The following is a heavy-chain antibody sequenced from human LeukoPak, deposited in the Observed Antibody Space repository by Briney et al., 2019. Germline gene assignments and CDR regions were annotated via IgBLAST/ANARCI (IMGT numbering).Heavy chain of an antibody. CDR1: GFTFSSYG. J-gene: IGHJ4*02. D-gene: IGHD3-9*01. Sequence: PGRSLRLSCAASGFTFSSYGMHWVRQAPGKGLEWVAVIWYDGTNKNYADSVKGRFTISRDNSMNTLYLQMNSLRAEDTAVYYCARAIDSDTSNYWGQGTLVTVSS. CDR3: ARAIDSDTSNY. CDR2: IWYDGTNK. V-gene: IGHV3-33*01.